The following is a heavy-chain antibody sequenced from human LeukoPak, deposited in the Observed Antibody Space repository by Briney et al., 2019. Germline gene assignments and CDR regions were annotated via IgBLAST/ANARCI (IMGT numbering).Heavy chain of an antibody. CDR1: GYSFTSYW. V-gene: IGHV1-18*04. J-gene: IGHJ4*02. CDR2: ISAYNGNT. Sequence: GESLKISCKGSGYSFTSYWISLVRQAPGQGLEWMGWISAYNGNTNYAQKLQGRVTMTTDTSTSTAYMELRSLRSDDTAVYYCARGYYYGSGSFVSDYWGQGTLVTVSS. CDR3: ARGYYYGSGSFVSDY. D-gene: IGHD3-10*01.